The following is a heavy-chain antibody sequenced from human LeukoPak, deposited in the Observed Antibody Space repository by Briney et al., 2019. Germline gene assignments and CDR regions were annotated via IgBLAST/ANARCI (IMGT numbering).Heavy chain of an antibody. V-gene: IGHV3-49*04. D-gene: IGHD4-17*01. CDR3: SRGDDYGDYATITATHYFDY. J-gene: IGHJ4*02. Sequence: GGSLRLSCAASGFTFASYAMSWVRQAPGKGLAWVGFIRSKAYGGTTEYAASVNGRFTISRDDSKSIAYLQMNSLKTGDTAVYYCSRGDDYGDYATITATHYFDYWGQGTLVTVSS. CDR2: IRSKAYGGTT. CDR1: GFTFASYA.